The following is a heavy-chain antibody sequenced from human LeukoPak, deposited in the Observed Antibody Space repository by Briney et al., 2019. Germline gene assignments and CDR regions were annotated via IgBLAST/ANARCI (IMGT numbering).Heavy chain of an antibody. J-gene: IGHJ5*02. CDR1: GGSINSSSYY. CDR2: IYYSGST. CDR3: AAPSLWSGFDP. Sequence: PSETLSLTCTVSGGSINSSSYYWGWIRQPPGKGLEWIGSIYYSGSTYYNPSLKSRVTISVDTSKNQFSLKLSSVTAADTAVYYCAAPSLWSGFDPWGQGTLVTVSS. V-gene: IGHV4-39*01. D-gene: IGHD3-3*01.